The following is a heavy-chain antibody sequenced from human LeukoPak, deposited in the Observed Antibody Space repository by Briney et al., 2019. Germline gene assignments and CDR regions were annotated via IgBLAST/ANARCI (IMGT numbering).Heavy chain of an antibody. J-gene: IGHJ4*02. CDR1: GYTFTSYG. V-gene: IGHV1-18*01. CDR3: ARGHYYSDGRYPLHY. Sequence: ASVKVSCKASGYTFTSYGISWVRQAPGQGLEWMGWISAYNGNTNYAQKFQGRVTMTRDTTISTAYMELSRLRSDDTAVYYCARGHYYSDGRYPLHYWGQGTLVTVSS. CDR2: ISAYNGNT. D-gene: IGHD3-22*01.